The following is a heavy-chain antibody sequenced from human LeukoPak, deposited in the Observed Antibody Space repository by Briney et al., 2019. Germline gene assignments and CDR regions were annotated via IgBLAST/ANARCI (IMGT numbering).Heavy chain of an antibody. Sequence: PSETLSLTCAVYGGSFSGYYWSWTRQPPGKGLEWIGEINHSGSTNYNPSLKSRVTISVDTSKNQFSLKLSSVTAADTAVYYCGMYYYYGMDVWGQGTTVTVSS. V-gene: IGHV4-34*01. J-gene: IGHJ6*02. CDR3: GMYYYYGMDV. CDR2: INHSGST. CDR1: GGSFSGYY.